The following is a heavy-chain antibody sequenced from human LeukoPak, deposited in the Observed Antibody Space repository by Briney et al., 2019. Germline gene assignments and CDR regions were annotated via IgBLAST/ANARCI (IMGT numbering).Heavy chain of an antibody. V-gene: IGHV4-34*01. CDR2: INHSGGT. CDR3: ARGGGNLLPFFDPKYSYYMDV. J-gene: IGHJ6*03. D-gene: IGHD3-9*01. Sequence: SETLSVTCAVYGVTSSGYYWSWIRQPPGKGLEWFAEINHSGGTNYNASLRSRVTVYVHTSKTQFSLKLSSLTAADTAVYYCARGGGNLLPFFDPKYSYYMDVWGKGTTVTVSS. CDR1: GVTSSGYY.